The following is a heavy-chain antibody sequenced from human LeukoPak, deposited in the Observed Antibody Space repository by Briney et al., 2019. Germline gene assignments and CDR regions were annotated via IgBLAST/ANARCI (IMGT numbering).Heavy chain of an antibody. V-gene: IGHV4-61*05. Sequence: SETLSLTCTVSGGSISSSSYYWGWIRQPPGKGLEWIGYIYYSGSTNYNPSLKSRVTISVDTSKNQFSLKLSSVTAADTAVYYCARVYREDIVVVVAATPVSYWYFDLWGRGTLATVSS. CDR1: GGSISSSSYY. CDR2: IYYSGST. J-gene: IGHJ2*01. CDR3: ARVYREDIVVVVAATPVSYWYFDL. D-gene: IGHD2-15*01.